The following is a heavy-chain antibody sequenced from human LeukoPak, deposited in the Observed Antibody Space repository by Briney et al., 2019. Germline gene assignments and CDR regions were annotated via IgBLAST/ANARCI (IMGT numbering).Heavy chain of an antibody. CDR3: AKDLYGDYKLDY. J-gene: IGHJ4*02. CDR2: IKQDGSEK. V-gene: IGHV3-7*03. D-gene: IGHD4-17*01. Sequence: PGGSLRLSCAASGFTFSSYWMSWVRQAPGKGLEWVANIKQDGSEKYYADSVRGRFTISKDNAKNSLYLQMNSLRAEDTALYYCAKDLYGDYKLDYWGQGTLVTVSS. CDR1: GFTFSSYW.